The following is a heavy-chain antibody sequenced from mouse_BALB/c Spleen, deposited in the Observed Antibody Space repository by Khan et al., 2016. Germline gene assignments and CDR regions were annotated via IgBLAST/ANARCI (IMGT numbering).Heavy chain of an antibody. J-gene: IGHJ4*01. Sequence: EVQLQESGPGLVKPSQSLSLTCSVTGYSITSGYYWNWIRQFPGNNLEWMGYISYDGNNNYNPSLKNRISIARDTSKNQCFRKLKSVTTEDTATYYCARLRRVDAMDYWGQGTSVTVSS. CDR1: GYSITSGYY. CDR3: ARLRRVDAMDY. V-gene: IGHV3-6*02. D-gene: IGHD2-12*01. CDR2: ISYDGNN.